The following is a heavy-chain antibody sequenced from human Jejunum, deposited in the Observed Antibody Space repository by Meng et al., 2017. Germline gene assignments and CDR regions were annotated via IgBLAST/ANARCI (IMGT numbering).Heavy chain of an antibody. V-gene: IGHV4-4*02. CDR3: ARADYVRYFDL. J-gene: IGHJ2*01. D-gene: IGHD3-10*02. Sequence: VQLQDSGPGLVKPSEPLSLTCSVSGGSIESNNWWTWIRQPPGQGLEWIGEVYHSGSTHYNPSLQSRVTISIDNSKNRFSLSLNSVTAADTAIYYCARADYVRYFDLWGRGTLVTVSS. CDR2: VYHSGST. CDR1: GGSIESNNW.